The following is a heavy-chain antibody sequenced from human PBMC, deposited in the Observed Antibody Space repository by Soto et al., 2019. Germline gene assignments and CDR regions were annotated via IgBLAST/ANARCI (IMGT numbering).Heavy chain of an antibody. CDR1: GYSFTSYF. V-gene: IGHV1-46*01. D-gene: IGHD2-21*02. J-gene: IGHJ4*02. CDR2: INTGNGDT. Sequence: QVQLVQSGAEVEKPGASAKLSCKASGYSFTSYFIHWVRQAPVQGLEWMGIINTGNGDTNYPQKFRGRVTLTRDTSTSTVYMELSSLRSQDTAMYYCVREMSGGDWNYWGQGTLVTVSS. CDR3: VREMSGGDWNY.